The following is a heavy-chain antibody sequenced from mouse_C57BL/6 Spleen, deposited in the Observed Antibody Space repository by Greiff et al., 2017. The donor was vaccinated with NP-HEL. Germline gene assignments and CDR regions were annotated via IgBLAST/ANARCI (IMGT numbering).Heavy chain of an antibody. Sequence: EVKLVESGGDLVKPGGSLKLSCAASGFTFSSYGMSWVRQTPDKRLEWVATISSGGSYTYYPDSVKGRFTISRDNAKNTLYLQMSSLKSEDTAMYYCARFTTVIDYWGQGTTLTVSS. CDR2: ISSGGSYT. J-gene: IGHJ2*01. D-gene: IGHD1-1*01. CDR1: GFTFSSYG. V-gene: IGHV5-6*02. CDR3: ARFTTVIDY.